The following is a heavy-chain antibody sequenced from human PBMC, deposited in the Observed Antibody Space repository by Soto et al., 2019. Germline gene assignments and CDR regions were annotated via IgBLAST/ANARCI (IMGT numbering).Heavy chain of an antibody. CDR3: ARSYYYDSSGYLGYNWFDP. Sequence: GSLRLSCAASGFTFSDYYMSCIRQAPGKGLEWVSYISSSSSYTNYADSVKGRFTISRDNAKNSLYLQMNSLRAEDTAVYYCARSYYYDSSGYLGYNWFDPWGQGTLVTVSS. V-gene: IGHV3-11*03. CDR1: GFTFSDYY. J-gene: IGHJ5*02. CDR2: ISSSSSYT. D-gene: IGHD3-22*01.